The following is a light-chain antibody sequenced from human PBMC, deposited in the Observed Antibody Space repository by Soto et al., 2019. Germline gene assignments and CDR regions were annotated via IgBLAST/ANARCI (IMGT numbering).Light chain of an antibody. Sequence: EIVLTQSPGTLSLSPGERATLSCRASQSVSSSYLAWYQQKPGQAPRLLIYGASSRATGIPDSFSGSGSGTAFTLTISRLEPEDFAVYYCQQYGSSPPRLTFGGGTKVEIK. J-gene: IGKJ4*01. V-gene: IGKV3-20*01. CDR1: QSVSSSY. CDR2: GAS. CDR3: QQYGSSPPRLT.